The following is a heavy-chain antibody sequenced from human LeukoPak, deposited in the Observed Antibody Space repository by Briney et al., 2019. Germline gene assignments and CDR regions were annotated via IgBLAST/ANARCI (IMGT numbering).Heavy chain of an antibody. V-gene: IGHV3-30*01. CDR2: ISYDASPE. CDR3: ARGGTGTTWRTYYFEY. D-gene: IGHD1-1*01. Sequence: GGSLRLSCAASGFTFTTYWMNWFRQAPGKGLEWVAVISYDASPEYYADSVKGRFTISRDNSKNTLYLQMNGLRPEDTAVYYCARGGTGTTWRTYYFEYWGQGALVTVSS. CDR1: GFTFTTYW. J-gene: IGHJ4*02.